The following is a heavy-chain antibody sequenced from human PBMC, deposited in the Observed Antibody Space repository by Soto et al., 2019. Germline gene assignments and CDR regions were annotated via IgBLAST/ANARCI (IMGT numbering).Heavy chain of an antibody. V-gene: IGHV3-30-3*01. D-gene: IGHD6-19*01. Sequence: GGSLRLSCAASGFTFSSYAMHWVRQAPGKGLEWVAVISYDGSNKYYADSVKGRFTISRDNSKNTLYLQMNSLRAEDTAVYYCARSRRQWLVHTEIDYWGQGTLVTVSS. CDR2: ISYDGSNK. CDR1: GFTFSSYA. CDR3: ARSRRQWLVHTEIDY. J-gene: IGHJ4*02.